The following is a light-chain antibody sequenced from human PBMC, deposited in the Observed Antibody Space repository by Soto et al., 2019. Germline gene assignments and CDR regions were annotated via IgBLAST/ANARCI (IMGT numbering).Light chain of an antibody. Sequence: EIVLTQSPGTLSLSPRERATLSCRASQSVSSRNLAWYQQKPGQAPRLLIYGASSRATGIPDRFSGSGSVTDFSLTINRLETEEFAVYYCQQYSDLPYTFGQGTKLDVK. J-gene: IGKJ2*01. CDR1: QSVSSRN. CDR2: GAS. V-gene: IGKV3-20*01. CDR3: QQYSDLPYT.